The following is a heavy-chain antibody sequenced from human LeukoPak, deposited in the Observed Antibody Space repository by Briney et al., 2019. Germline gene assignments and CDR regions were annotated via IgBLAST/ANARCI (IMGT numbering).Heavy chain of an antibody. J-gene: IGHJ4*02. V-gene: IGHV3-21*01. CDR3: ARVTRPY. CDR2: ISSSSSYI. Sequence: GGSLRLSCAASGFTFSSCGMSWVRQAPGKGLEWVSSISSSSSYIYYADSVKGRFTISRDNAKNSLYLQMNSLRAEDTAVYYCARVTRPYWGQGTLVTVSS. CDR1: GFTFSSCG.